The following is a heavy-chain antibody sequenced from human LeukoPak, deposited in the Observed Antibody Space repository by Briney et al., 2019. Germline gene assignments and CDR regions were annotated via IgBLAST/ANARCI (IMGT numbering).Heavy chain of an antibody. D-gene: IGHD2-21*02. V-gene: IGHV4-59*01. Sequence: SETLSLTCTVSGGSISSYYWSWIRQPPGKGLEWIGYIYYSGTTNYNPSLKSRVTISVDTSKNQFSLKLSSVTAADTAVYYCASLKWGDWGPDYWGQGTLVTVSS. CDR1: GGSISSYY. J-gene: IGHJ4*02. CDR2: IYYSGTT. CDR3: ASLKWGDWGPDY.